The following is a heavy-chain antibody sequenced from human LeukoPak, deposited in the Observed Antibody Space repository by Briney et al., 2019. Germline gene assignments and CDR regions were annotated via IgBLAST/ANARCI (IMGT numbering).Heavy chain of an antibody. J-gene: IGHJ6*03. CDR1: GFTVSSNY. CDR3: ARDRKWESGYYYYYYMDV. CDR2: IYSGGST. Sequence: GGSLRLSCAASGFTVSSNYMSWVRQAPEKGLEWVSVIYSGGSTYYADSVKGRFTISRDNSKNTLYLQMNSLRAEDTAVYYCARDRKWESGYYYYYYMDVWGKGTTVTVSS. V-gene: IGHV3-53*01. D-gene: IGHD1-26*01.